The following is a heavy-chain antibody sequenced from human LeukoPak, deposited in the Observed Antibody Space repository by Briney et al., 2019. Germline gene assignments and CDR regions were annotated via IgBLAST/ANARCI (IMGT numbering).Heavy chain of an antibody. CDR1: GYSFTSYW. CDR3: ARQHESRGGYSGYERFDP. CDR2: IYPGDSDT. D-gene: IGHD5-12*01. J-gene: IGHJ5*02. Sequence: GESLQISCKGSGYSFTSYWIGWVRQMPGKGLEWMGIIYPGDSDTRYSPSFQGQVTISADKSISTAYLQWSSLKASDTAMYYCARQHESRGGYSGYERFDPWGQGTLVTVSS. V-gene: IGHV5-51*01.